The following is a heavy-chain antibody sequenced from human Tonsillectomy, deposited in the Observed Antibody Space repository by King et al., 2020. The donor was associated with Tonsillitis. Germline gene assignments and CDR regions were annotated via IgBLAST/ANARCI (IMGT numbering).Heavy chain of an antibody. Sequence: VQLVESGGGVVQPGGSLRLSCAASGFTFPRYGMHWVRQAPGKGLEGVTFIQYDGNNKYYADSVKGRFTISRDNSKNTLYLQMNSLRAEDTAVYYCAKDIISTGDGLDVWGQGTTVTVSS. V-gene: IGHV3-30*02. CDR3: AKDIISTGDGLDV. J-gene: IGHJ6*02. CDR2: IQYDGNNK. D-gene: IGHD1-14*01. CDR1: GFTFPRYG.